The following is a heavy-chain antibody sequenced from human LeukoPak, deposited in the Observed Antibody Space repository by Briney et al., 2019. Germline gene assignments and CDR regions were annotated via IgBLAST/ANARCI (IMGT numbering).Heavy chain of an antibody. CDR1: GIPLSSYA. D-gene: IGHD3-22*01. CDR3: ARPFRLVGYSYEFLDY. Sequence: GGSLRPSFAASGIPLSSYAMHWVRPAPGKGPEWVAVISYDGSNKYYADSVKGRFTISRDNSKNTLYRQMKSLRAEDTAVYDGARPFRLVGYSYEFLDYWGQGTLVTVSS. V-gene: IGHV3-30-3*01. CDR2: ISYDGSNK. J-gene: IGHJ4*02.